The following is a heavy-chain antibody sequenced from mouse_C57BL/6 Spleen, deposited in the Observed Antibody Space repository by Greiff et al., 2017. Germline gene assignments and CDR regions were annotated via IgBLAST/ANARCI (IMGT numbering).Heavy chain of an antibody. V-gene: IGHV1-18*01. J-gene: IGHJ4*01. CDR1: GYTFTDYN. CDR3: ARGYYGYDEEAMDY. CDR2: INPNNGGT. Sequence: VQLQQSGPELVKPGASVKIPCKASGYTFTDYNMDWVKQSHGKSLEWIGDINPNNGGTIYNQKFKGKATLTVDKSSSTAYMELRSLTSEDTAVYYCARGYYGYDEEAMDYWGQGTSVTVSS. D-gene: IGHD2-2*01.